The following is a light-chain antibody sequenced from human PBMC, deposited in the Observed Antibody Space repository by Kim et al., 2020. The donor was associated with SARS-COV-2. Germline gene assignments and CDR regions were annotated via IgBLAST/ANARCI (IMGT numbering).Light chain of an antibody. V-gene: IGKV1-27*01. CDR2: AAS. CDR3: QRSDSAPWT. J-gene: IGKJ1*01. Sequence: ASVENRVTIACRASQGIGNYIAWYQQRPGRVPNLLIYAASTLQSGVPSRFSGSGSGTDFTLTISSLQPEDVATYYCQRSDSAPWTFGRGTKVEIK. CDR1: QGIGNY.